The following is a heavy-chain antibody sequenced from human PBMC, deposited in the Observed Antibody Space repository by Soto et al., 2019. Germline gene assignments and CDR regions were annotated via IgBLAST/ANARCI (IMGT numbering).Heavy chain of an antibody. V-gene: IGHV4-30-2*05. J-gene: IGHJ6*02. CDR1: GGSISSGGYS. CDR2: IYHSGST. D-gene: IGHD3-3*01. CDR3: ARESDFRDYGMDV. Sequence: SETLSLTCAVSGGSISSGGYSWSWIRQPPGKGLEWIGYIYHSGSTYYNPSLKSRVTISVDTSKNQFSLKLSSVTAADTAVYYCARESDFRDYGMDVWGQGTTVTVSS.